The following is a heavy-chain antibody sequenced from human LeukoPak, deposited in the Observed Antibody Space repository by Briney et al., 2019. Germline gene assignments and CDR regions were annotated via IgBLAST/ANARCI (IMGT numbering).Heavy chain of an antibody. CDR2: INPSGGST. J-gene: IGHJ5*02. V-gene: IGHV1-46*01. D-gene: IGHD5-18*01. CDR3: AREGDVDTATWHWFDP. CDR1: GYTFTSYY. Sequence: EASVKVSCKASGYTFTSYYMHWVRHAPGQGLEWMGIINPSGGSTSHAQKFQGRVTMTRDTSTSTVYMELSSLRSEDTAVYCCAREGDVDTATWHWFDPWGQGTLVTVSS.